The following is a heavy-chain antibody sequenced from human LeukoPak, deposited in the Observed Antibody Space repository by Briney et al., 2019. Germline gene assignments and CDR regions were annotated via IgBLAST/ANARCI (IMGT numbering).Heavy chain of an antibody. CDR3: ARGGEWTARGLYYYYMDV. CDR1: GGTFSSYA. V-gene: IGHV1-69*05. CDR2: IIPIFGTG. J-gene: IGHJ6*03. D-gene: IGHD2-21*01. Sequence: ASVKVSCKASGGTFSSYAISWVRQAPGQGLEWMGRIIPIFGTGNYAQKFQGRVTITTDESTSTAYMELSSLRSEDTAVYYCARGGEWTARGLYYYYMDVWGKGTTVTVSS.